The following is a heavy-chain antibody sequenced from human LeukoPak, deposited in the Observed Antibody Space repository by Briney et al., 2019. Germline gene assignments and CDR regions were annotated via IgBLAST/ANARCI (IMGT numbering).Heavy chain of an antibody. CDR1: GGSISSYY. D-gene: IGHD3-3*01. CDR2: IYYNGNT. J-gene: IGHJ4*01. V-gene: IGHV4-59*01. CDR3: ARAYDFWSGSYPNQFDY. Sequence: PSETLSLTCTVSGGSISSYYWSWIRQPPGKGLEWIGYIYYNGNTDYSPSLKSRVTILADTSKNQFSLKLEFVTAADTAVYYCARAYDFWSGSYPNQFDYWGHGTPVTVSS.